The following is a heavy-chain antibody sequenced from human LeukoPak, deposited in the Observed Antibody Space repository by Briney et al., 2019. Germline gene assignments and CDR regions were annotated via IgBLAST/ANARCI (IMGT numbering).Heavy chain of an antibody. D-gene: IGHD3-9*01. Sequence: AASVNVSCKASGYTFTSYDINWVRQAPGQGLEWMGWMNPNSGNTGYAQKFQGRVTITRNTSISTAYMELSSLRSEDTAVYYCARVLRYFDGYRILGYWGQGTLVTVSS. J-gene: IGHJ4*02. CDR3: ARVLRYFDGYRILGY. CDR1: GYTFTSYD. CDR2: MNPNSGNT. V-gene: IGHV1-8*03.